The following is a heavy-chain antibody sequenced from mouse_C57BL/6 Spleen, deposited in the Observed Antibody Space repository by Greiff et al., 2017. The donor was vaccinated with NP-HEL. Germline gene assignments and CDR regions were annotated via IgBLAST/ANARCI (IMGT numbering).Heavy chain of an antibody. CDR3: ARGNDYDPFDY. D-gene: IGHD2-4*01. Sequence: VQLQQSGPELVKPGASVKISCKASGYAFSSSWMNWVKQRPGKGLEWIGRIYTGDGDTNYNGKVKGKATLTADKASSTAYMQLSSLTSEDSAVYFCARGNDYDPFDYWGQGTTLTVSS. CDR2: IYTGDGDT. CDR1: GYAFSSSW. J-gene: IGHJ2*01. V-gene: IGHV1-82*01.